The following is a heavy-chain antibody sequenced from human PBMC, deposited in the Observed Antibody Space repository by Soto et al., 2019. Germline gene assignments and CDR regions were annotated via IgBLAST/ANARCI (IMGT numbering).Heavy chain of an antibody. V-gene: IGHV3-74*01. CDR3: TRGPRPTSVGTGAY. CDR1: GFTFSTYW. CDR2: INYDGSST. J-gene: IGHJ4*02. Sequence: VGSLRLSGAASGFTFSTYWMHWVRQAPGKGLVWVSRINYDGSSTDYADSVKGRFTISRDNAKNTLYLQMNTLTAEDTAVYYCTRGPRPTSVGTGAYWGQGTLVTVSS. D-gene: IGHD3-10*01.